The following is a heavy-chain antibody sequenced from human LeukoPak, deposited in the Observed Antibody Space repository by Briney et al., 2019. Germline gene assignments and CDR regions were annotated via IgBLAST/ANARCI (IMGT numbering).Heavy chain of an antibody. CDR1: DVSISSGSYY. J-gene: IGHJ4*02. CDR2: IYTSGST. V-gene: IGHV4-61*02. Sequence: SQTLSLTCTVSDVSISSGSYYLSWIRQPAGKGLEWIGRIYTSGSTNYNPSLKSRVTISVDTSKNQFSLKLSSVTAADTAVYYCALEGDYWGQGTLVTVSS. CDR3: ALEGDY.